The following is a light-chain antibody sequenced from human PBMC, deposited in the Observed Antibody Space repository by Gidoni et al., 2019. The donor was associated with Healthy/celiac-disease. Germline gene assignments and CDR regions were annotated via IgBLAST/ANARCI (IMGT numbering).Light chain of an antibody. CDR3: QQYGSSPPWT. CDR1: QSVSSSY. V-gene: IGKV3-20*01. J-gene: IGKJ1*01. CDR2: GAS. Sequence: EIVLTQSPGTLSLSPGERATLSCRASQSVSSSYLAWYQQKPGQAPRLLIYGASSRATGITDRCSGSGSGTDFTLTISRLEPEDFAVYYCQQYGSSPPWTFXQXTKVXIK.